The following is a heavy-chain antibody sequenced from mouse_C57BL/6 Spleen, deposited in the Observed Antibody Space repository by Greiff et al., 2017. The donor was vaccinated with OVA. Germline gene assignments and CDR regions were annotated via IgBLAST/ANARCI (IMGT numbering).Heavy chain of an antibody. Sequence: DVHLVESGGGLVKPGGSLKLSCAASGFTFSSYAMSWVRQTPEKRLEWVATISDGGSYTYYPDNVKGRFTISRDNAKNNLYLQMSHLKSEDTAMYYCARDYDGPLDYWGQGTTLTVSS. CDR1: GFTFSSYA. CDR2: ISDGGSYT. J-gene: IGHJ2*01. D-gene: IGHD2-3*01. CDR3: ARDYDGPLDY. V-gene: IGHV5-4*01.